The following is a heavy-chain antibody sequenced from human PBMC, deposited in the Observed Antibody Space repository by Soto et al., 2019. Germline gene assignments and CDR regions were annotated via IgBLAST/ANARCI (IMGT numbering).Heavy chain of an antibody. Sequence: EVQLVESGGGLVQPGGSLKLSCAASGFTFSGSAMHWVRQASGKGLEWVGRIRSKANSYATAYAASVKGRFTISRDDSKNTSYLQMNSLKTEDTAVYYCTIWGYCTNGVCYKGNWFDPWGQGTLVTVSS. V-gene: IGHV3-73*01. CDR3: TIWGYCTNGVCYKGNWFDP. J-gene: IGHJ5*02. CDR1: GFTFSGSA. D-gene: IGHD2-8*01. CDR2: IRSKANSYAT.